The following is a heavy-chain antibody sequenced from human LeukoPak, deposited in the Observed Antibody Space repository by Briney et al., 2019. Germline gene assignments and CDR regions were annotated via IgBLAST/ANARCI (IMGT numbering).Heavy chain of an antibody. CDR3: ARAGSGSYYDAFDI. J-gene: IGHJ3*02. CDR2: INPNSGGT. Sequence: ASVKVSCKASGYTFTGYYMHWVRQAPGQGLEWMGRINPNSGGTNYAQKFKGRVTMTRDTSISTAYMELSRLRSDETAVYYCARAGSGSYYDAFDIWGERTMVSVSS. CDR1: GYTFTGYY. D-gene: IGHD1-26*01. V-gene: IGHV1-2*06.